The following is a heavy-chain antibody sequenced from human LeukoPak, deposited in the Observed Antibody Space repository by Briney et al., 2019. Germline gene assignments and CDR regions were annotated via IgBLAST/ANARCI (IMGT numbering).Heavy chain of an antibody. J-gene: IGHJ6*02. D-gene: IGHD3-10*01. V-gene: IGHV3-66*01. CDR2: IYSGGST. CDR1: GFTVSSNY. Sequence: GGSLRLSCAASGFTVSSNYMSWVRQAPGKGLEWVSVIYSGGSTYYADSVKGRFTVSRDNSKNTLYLQMNSLRAEDTAVYYCAREVVGEKLLWFGELSGYYGMDVWGQGTTVTVSS. CDR3: AREVVGEKLLWFGELSGYYGMDV.